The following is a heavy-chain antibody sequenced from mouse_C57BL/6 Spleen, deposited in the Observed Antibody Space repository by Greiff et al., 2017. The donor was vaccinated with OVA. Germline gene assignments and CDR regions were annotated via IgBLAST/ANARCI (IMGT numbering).Heavy chain of an antibody. D-gene: IGHD1-1*01. CDR1: GYTFTDYN. V-gene: IGHV1-18*01. CDR3: ARGYYGSSPFAY. Sequence: DVKLQESGPELVKPGASVKIPCKASGYTFTDYNMDWVKQSHGKSLEWIGDINPNNGGTIYNQKFKGKATLTVDKSSSTAYMELRSLTSEDTAVYYCARGYYGSSPFAYWGQGTLVTVSA. J-gene: IGHJ3*01. CDR2: INPNNGGT.